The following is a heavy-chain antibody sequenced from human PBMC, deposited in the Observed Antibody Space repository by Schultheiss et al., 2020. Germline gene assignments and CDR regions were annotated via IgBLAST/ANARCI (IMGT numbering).Heavy chain of an antibody. J-gene: IGHJ4*02. V-gene: IGHV3-30*03. CDR1: GFTFSSYG. Sequence: GGSLRLSCAASGFTFSSYGMHWVRQAPGKGLEWVAVISYDGSNKYYADSVKGRFTISRDNSKNTLYLQMNSLRAEDTAVYYCAVEVDTAMVGGFDYWGQGTLVTVSS. D-gene: IGHD5-18*01. CDR3: AVEVDTAMVGGFDY. CDR2: ISYDGSNK.